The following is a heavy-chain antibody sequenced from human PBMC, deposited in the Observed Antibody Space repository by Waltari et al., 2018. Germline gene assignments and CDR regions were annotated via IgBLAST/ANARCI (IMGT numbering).Heavy chain of an antibody. D-gene: IGHD3-3*01. CDR2: ISGSGGST. CDR1: GLTFSSYA. CDR3: AKDPDFWSGLHGGGYFDY. V-gene: IGHV3-23*01. J-gene: IGHJ4*02. Sequence: EVQLLESGGGWVQRGGSRRLPCAAFGLTFSSYARSWVRQRLGTGLEWVAAISGSGGSTYYADSVKGRFTISRDNSKNTLYLQMNSLRAEDTAVYYCAKDPDFWSGLHGGGYFDYWGQGTLVTVSS.